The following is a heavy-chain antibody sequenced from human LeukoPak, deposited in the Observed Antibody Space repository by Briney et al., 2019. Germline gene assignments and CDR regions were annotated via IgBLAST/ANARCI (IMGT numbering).Heavy chain of an antibody. CDR2: IYSGGST. J-gene: IGHJ5*02. D-gene: IGHD6-19*01. CDR3: ARDPGLAVAGTSRGWFDP. V-gene: IGHV3-66*01. Sequence: GGSLRLSCAASGFTVSSNYMSWVRQAPGKGLEWVSVIYSGGSTYYADSVKGRFTISRDNSKNTLYLQMNSLRAEDTAVYYCARDPGLAVAGTSRGWFDPWGQGTLVTVSS. CDR1: GFTVSSNY.